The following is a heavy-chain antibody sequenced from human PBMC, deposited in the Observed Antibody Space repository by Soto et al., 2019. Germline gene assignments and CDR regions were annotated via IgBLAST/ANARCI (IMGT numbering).Heavy chain of an antibody. Sequence: PSETLSLTCTVSDDSSSNYKWSWIRQPPGRRLEWIGYIDSNGGTSYNPSLQSRVTISIDTSTKQFFLKLSSVTAADTAVYYCARTWDYYDSPGYRGGWFDPWGQGTLVTVSS. CDR2: IDSNGGT. CDR1: DDSSSNYK. D-gene: IGHD3-22*01. V-gene: IGHV4-59*12. CDR3: ARTWDYYDSPGYRGGWFDP. J-gene: IGHJ5*02.